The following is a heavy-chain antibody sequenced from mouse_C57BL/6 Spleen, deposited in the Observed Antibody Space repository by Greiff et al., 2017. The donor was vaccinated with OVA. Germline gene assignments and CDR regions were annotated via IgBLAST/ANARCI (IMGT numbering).Heavy chain of an antibody. CDR3: ARVRWDEGGYFDV. Sequence: EVQLVESGPGLVKPSQSLSLTCSVTGYSITSGYYWNWIRQFPGNKLEWMGYISYDGSNNYNPSLKNRISITRDTSKNQFFLKLNSVTTEDTATYYCARVRWDEGGYFDVWGTGTTVTVSS. J-gene: IGHJ1*03. CDR2: ISYDGSN. V-gene: IGHV3-6*01. D-gene: IGHD4-1*01. CDR1: GYSITSGYY.